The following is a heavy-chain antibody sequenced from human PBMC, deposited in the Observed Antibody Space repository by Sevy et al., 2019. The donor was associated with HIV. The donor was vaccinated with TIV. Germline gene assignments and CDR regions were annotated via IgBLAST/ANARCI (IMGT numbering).Heavy chain of an antibody. J-gene: IGHJ6*03. V-gene: IGHV3-30*03. CDR2: ISYDGSNK. CDR1: GFTFSSYG. Sequence: GGSLRLSCAASGFTFSSYGMHWVRQAPGKGLEWVAVISYDGSNKYYPDAVKGRFTISRDNSKNTLYLQMNSLRAEDTAVYYCTRGDPIVPPAGYYYHMDVWGKGTTVTVSS. CDR3: TRGDPIVPPAGYYYHMDV. D-gene: IGHD1-26*01.